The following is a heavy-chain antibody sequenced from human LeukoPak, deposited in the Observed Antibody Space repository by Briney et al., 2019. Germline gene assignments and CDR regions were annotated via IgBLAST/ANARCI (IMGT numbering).Heavy chain of an antibody. V-gene: IGHV1-46*01. Sequence: ASVKVSCKASGYTFTSYYMHLVRQAPGQGLEWMGIINPSGGSTSYAQKFQGRVTMTRDMYTSTVYMQLSSLRSEDTAVYYCASVLKFGDAFDIWGQGTMVTVSS. J-gene: IGHJ3*02. CDR1: GYTFTSYY. CDR3: ASVLKFGDAFDI. CDR2: INPSGGST. D-gene: IGHD3-10*01.